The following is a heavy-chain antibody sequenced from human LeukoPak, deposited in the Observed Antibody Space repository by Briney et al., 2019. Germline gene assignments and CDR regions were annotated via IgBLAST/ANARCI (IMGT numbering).Heavy chain of an antibody. D-gene: IGHD3-22*01. Sequence: SETLSLTCAVSGYSINSGYCWGWIRQPPGKGLEWIGGIDHSGNTHYNPSLKNRVTISVDTSKNEFSLKLSSVTATDTAVYYCARVPHSVEGSMKAVFIHYFDYWGQGSLVTVSP. V-gene: IGHV4-38-2*01. CDR2: IDHSGNT. CDR3: ARVPHSVEGSMKAVFIHYFDY. J-gene: IGHJ4*02. CDR1: GYSINSGYC.